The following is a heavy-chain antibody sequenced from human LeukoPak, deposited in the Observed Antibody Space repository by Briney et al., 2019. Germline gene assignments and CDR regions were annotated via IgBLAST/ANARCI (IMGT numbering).Heavy chain of an antibody. CDR1: GFTFSDYY. V-gene: IGHV3-11*03. CDR2: ISPSGRHT. J-gene: IGHJ4*02. Sequence: GRSLRLSCAASGFTFSDYYMSWIRQAPGKGLEWVSYISPSGRHTNYADSVKGRFTISRDNSKNTLYLQMNSLRAEDTAVYYCAKDTSLDYADYWGQGTLVTVSS. CDR3: AKDTSLDYADY.